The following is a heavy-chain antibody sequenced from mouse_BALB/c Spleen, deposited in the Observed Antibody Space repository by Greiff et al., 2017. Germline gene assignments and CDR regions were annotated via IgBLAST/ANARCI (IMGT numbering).Heavy chain of an antibody. D-gene: IGHD1-1*01. Sequence: EVMLVESGGGLVKPGGSLKLSCAASGFTFSSYTMSWVRQTPEKRLEWVATISSGGSYTYYPDSVKGRFTISRDNAKNTLYLQMSSLKSEDTAMYYCTRHYYGSSGDAMDYWGQGTSVTVSS. CDR3: TRHYYGSSGDAMDY. V-gene: IGHV5-6-4*01. CDR2: ISSGGSYT. CDR1: GFTFSSYT. J-gene: IGHJ4*01.